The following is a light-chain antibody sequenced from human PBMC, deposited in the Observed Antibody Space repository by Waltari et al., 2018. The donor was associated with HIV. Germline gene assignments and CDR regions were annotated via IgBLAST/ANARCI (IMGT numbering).Light chain of an antibody. CDR1: QSVLYSSNNKNH. J-gene: IGKJ1*01. CDR3: QQYYSTWT. Sequence: DIVMTQSPDSLAVSLGERATIHCKSSQSVLYSSNNKNHLAWYQQKAGQPPKLLIYWASTRESGVPDRFSGSGSGTDFTLTISSLQAEDVAIYYCQQYYSTWTFGQGTKVEIK. V-gene: IGKV4-1*01. CDR2: WAS.